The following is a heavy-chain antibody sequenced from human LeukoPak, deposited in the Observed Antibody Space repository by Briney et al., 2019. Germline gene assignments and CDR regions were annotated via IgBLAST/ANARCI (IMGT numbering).Heavy chain of an antibody. CDR3: VAAPLWFGELQMNYFNF. V-gene: IGHV1-24*01. J-gene: IGHJ4*01. CDR2: LDPEDLGT. D-gene: IGHD3-10*01. Sequence: GASVKVSCKVSGYTLTELSIHWVRQAPGKGLEWMGSLDPEDLGTLSSQKFQGRLTMTEDTSTDTTYLQLSSLRSDDTAVYFCVAAPLWFGELQMNYFNFWGHGTLVTVSA. CDR1: GYTLTELS.